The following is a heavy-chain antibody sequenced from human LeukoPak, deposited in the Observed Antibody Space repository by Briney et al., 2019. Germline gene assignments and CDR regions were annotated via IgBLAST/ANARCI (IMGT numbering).Heavy chain of an antibody. V-gene: IGHV3-21*01. Sequence: PGGSLRLSCAASGFTFSSYSMNWVRQAPGKGLEWVSSISSSSSYINYADSVKGRFTISRDNAKNSLYLQMSSLRAEDTAVYYCARVSWFDPWGRGTLVTVSS. CDR1: GFTFSSYS. CDR3: ARVSWFDP. CDR2: ISSSSSYI. J-gene: IGHJ5*02.